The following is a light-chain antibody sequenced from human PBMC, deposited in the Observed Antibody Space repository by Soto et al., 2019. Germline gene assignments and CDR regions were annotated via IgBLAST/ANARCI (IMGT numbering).Light chain of an antibody. V-gene: IGLV7-46*01. CDR1: TGAVTTGHF. Sequence: QTVVNQEPSLTVSPGGTVTLTCGSNTGAVTTGHFPYRFQQKPGQAPRTVIYDTDRKHSWAPARFSGSLLGGKAALTLSGAQPEDEADYYCLLSYRGVGVFGGGTKLTVL. CDR3: LLSYRGVGV. CDR2: DTD. J-gene: IGLJ2*01.